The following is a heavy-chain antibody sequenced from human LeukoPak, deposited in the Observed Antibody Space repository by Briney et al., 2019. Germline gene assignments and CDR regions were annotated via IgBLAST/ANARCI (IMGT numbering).Heavy chain of an antibody. CDR2: IIPIFGTA. D-gene: IGHD2-15*01. J-gene: IGHJ6*03. CDR3: ASRYCSGGNCFSRDYYYYYMDV. Sequence: ASVKVSCKASGGSFRNYGITWVRQAPGQRLEWMGGIIPIFGTANYAQKFQGRVTITADESTRTAYIELSSLRSEDTAVYYCASRYCSGGNCFSRDYYYYYMDVWGKGTTVTVSS. CDR1: GGSFRNYG. V-gene: IGHV1-69*13.